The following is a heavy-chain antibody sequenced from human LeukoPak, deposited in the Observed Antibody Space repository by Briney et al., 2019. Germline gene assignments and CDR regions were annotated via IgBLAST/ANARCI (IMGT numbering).Heavy chain of an antibody. CDR2: LIGSSGST. D-gene: IGHD5-12*01. Sequence: GGSLRLSCAASGFTSTNYAMNWVRQAPGKGLEWVSVLIGSSGSTDYADSVKGRFTISRDNSKNTVFLQMNSLRAEDTAIYYCAKGAYDYIEIGYFDSWGQGTLVAVSS. V-gene: IGHV3-23*01. J-gene: IGHJ4*02. CDR1: GFTSTNYA. CDR3: AKGAYDYIEIGYFDS.